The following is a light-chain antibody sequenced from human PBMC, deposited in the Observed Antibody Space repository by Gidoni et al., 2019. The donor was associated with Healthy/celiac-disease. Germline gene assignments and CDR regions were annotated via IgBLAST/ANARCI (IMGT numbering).Light chain of an antibody. J-gene: IGLJ2*01. CDR3: LLYYGGVPV. Sequence: QTVVTQEPSLTVSPGGTVTLTCASSTGAVTSGYYPNWFQQKPGQAPRALIYSTSKEHSWTPARFSGSLLGGKAALTLSGVQPEDEAEYYCLLYYGGVPVFGGGTKLTVL. CDR2: STS. CDR1: TGAVTSGYY. V-gene: IGLV7-43*01.